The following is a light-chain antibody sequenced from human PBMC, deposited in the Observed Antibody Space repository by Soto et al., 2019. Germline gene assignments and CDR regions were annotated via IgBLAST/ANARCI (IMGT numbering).Light chain of an antibody. CDR3: QQSYSIPYT. CDR1: QSISNY. J-gene: IGKJ2*01. CDR2: AAS. V-gene: IGKV1-39*01. Sequence: DIQMTQSPSSLSASVGDRVTITCRASQSISNYLNWYQQRPGKAPKFLIHAASSLQSAVPSRFSGSGSGTDFTLTISSLQPEDFATYYCQQSYSIPYTFGQGTKLESK.